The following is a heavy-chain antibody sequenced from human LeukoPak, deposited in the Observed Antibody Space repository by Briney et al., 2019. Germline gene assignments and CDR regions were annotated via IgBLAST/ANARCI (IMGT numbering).Heavy chain of an antibody. Sequence: PSETLSLTCAVYGGSFSGYYWSWIRQPPGKGLEWIAYIYHSGTTYYNPSLKSRVTISVDTSKNQFSLKLSSVTAADTAVYYCAREGDSSSVGWFDPWGQGTLVTVSS. J-gene: IGHJ5*02. CDR1: GGSFSGYY. V-gene: IGHV4-34*01. D-gene: IGHD6-13*01. CDR2: IYHSGTT. CDR3: AREGDSSSVGWFDP.